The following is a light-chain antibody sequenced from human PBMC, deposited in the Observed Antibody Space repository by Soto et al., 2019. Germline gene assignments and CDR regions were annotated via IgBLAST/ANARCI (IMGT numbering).Light chain of an antibody. Sequence: EIVMTQSPATLSVSPGERAILSCRASKSVSNNLAWYQQKPGQAPRLLIYGASTSATGIPARFSGSGSGTEFTLSISSLQSEDFAIYYCQQYNNWPPLTFGGGTKVEIK. CDR2: GAS. J-gene: IGKJ4*01. CDR1: KSVSNN. V-gene: IGKV3-15*01. CDR3: QQYNNWPPLT.